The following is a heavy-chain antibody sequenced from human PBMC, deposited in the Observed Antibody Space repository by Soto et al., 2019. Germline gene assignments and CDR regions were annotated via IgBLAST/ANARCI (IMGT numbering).Heavy chain of an antibody. V-gene: IGHV3-30*18. CDR2: ISYDGSNK. CDR3: AKYKGPIYYYYGMDV. Sequence: QVQLVESGGGVVQPGRSLRLSCAASGFTFSSYGMHWVRQAPGKGLEWVAVISYDGSNKYYADSVKGRFTISRDNSKNPLYLQMNSLRAEDTAVYYCAKYKGPIYYYYGMDVWGQGTTVTVSS. D-gene: IGHD1-20*01. CDR1: GFTFSSYG. J-gene: IGHJ6*02.